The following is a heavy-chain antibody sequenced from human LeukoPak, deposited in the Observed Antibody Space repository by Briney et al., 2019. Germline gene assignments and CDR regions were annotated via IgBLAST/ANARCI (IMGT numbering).Heavy chain of an antibody. CDR2: IRSKAYGGTT. D-gene: IGHD6-19*01. J-gene: IGHJ3*02. Sequence: GGSLRLSCTASGFTFGDYAMSWFRQAPGKGLEWVGFIRSKAYGGTTEYAASVKGRFTVSRDDSKSIAYLQMNSLKTEDTAVYYCTSYLQEWLWEPPERFDIWGQGTMVTVSS. V-gene: IGHV3-49*03. CDR3: TSYLQEWLWEPPERFDI. CDR1: GFTFGDYA.